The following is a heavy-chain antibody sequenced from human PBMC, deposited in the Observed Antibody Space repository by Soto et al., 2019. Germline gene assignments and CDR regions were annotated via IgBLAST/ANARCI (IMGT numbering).Heavy chain of an antibody. CDR1: GYTFTSYG. CDR3: PRDLPPLHY. CDR2: ISAYNGNT. J-gene: IGHJ4*02. Sequence: QVQLVQSGAEVKKPGASVKVSCKASGYTFTSYGISWVRQAPGQGLEWMGWISAYNGNTNYAQKVHGRVRMTTDTSTSTAYMDLRSLTSNDTAVYYCPRDLPPLHYWGQATLVTVSS. V-gene: IGHV1-18*01.